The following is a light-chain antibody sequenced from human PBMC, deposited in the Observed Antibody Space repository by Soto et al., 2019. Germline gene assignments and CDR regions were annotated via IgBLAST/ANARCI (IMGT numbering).Light chain of an antibody. CDR2: GAS. CDR3: QKYTNWPPWT. V-gene: IGKV3-15*01. Sequence: EIVMTQSPATLSVSPGERATLSCRASQSLSTNLAWYQQKPGQSPRLLIYGASTRATVVPARFSGSGSGTEFTLTISSLQSEDFAVYYCQKYTNWPPWTFGQGTKVVIK. CDR1: QSLSTN. J-gene: IGKJ1*01.